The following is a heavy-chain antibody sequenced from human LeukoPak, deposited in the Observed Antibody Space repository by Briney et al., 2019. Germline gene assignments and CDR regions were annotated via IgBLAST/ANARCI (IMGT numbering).Heavy chain of an antibody. J-gene: IGHJ4*02. V-gene: IGHV1-46*01. CDR2: ISPSGDSP. CDR1: GFTLTQYY. D-gene: IGHD1-26*01. Sequence: GASVKVSCKASGFTLTQYYLHWVRQAPGQGLEFVGMISPSGDSPPYAQKFQDRVTMTRDTSTSTVYMELSNLRSEDTAVYFCARLVTGSNPADFWSQGTLVTVSS. CDR3: ARLVTGSNPADF.